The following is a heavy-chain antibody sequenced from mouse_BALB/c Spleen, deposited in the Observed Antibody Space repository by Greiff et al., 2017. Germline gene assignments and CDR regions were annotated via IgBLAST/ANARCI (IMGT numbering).Heavy chain of an antibody. CDR1: GFTFSSFG. V-gene: IGHV5-17*02. Sequence: EVHLVESGGGLVQPGGSRKLSCAASGFTFSSFGMHWVRQAPEKGLEWVAYISSGSSTIYYADTVKGRFTISRDNPKNTLFLQMTSLRSEDTAMYYCARREVRRGYAMDYWGQGTSVAVSS. D-gene: IGHD2-14*01. J-gene: IGHJ4*01. CDR2: ISSGSSTI. CDR3: ARREVRRGYAMDY.